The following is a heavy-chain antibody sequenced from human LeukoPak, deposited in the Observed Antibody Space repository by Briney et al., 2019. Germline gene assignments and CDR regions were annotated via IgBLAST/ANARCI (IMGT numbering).Heavy chain of an antibody. V-gene: IGHV3-66*02. CDR2: TYSGGST. CDR3: ARELWFGELSSGY. J-gene: IGHJ4*02. Sequence: GGSLRLSCAASGFTVSSNYMSWVRQAPGKGLEWVSVTYSGGSTYYADSVKGRFTISRDNSKNTLYLQMNSLRAEDTAVYYCARELWFGELSSGYWGQGTLVTVSS. D-gene: IGHD3-10*01. CDR1: GFTVSSNY.